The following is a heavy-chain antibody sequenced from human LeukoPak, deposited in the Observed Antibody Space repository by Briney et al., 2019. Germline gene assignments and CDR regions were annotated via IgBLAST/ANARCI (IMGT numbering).Heavy chain of an antibody. D-gene: IGHD2-21*01. J-gene: IGHJ4*02. CDR2: IGTAGDT. CDR3: ARDRCGGYFDY. V-gene: IGHV3-13*01. CDR1: GFTFSSYD. Sequence: GGSLRLSCAASGFTFSSYDMHWVRQATGKGLEWVSAIGTAGDTYYPGSVKGRFTISRENAKNSLYLQMNSLRAGDTAVYYCARDRCGGYFDYWGQGTLVTVSS.